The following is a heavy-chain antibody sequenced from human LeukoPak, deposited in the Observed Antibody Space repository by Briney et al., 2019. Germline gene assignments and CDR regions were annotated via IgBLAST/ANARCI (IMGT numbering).Heavy chain of an antibody. CDR1: GGSISSSSYY. Sequence: KTSETLSLTCTVSGGSISSSSYYWGWIRQPPGKGLGWIGSIYYSGSTYYNPSLKSRVTISVDTSKNQFSLKLSSVTAADTAVYYCARNFITMVRGGNWFDPWGQGTLVTVSS. CDR3: ARNFITMVRGGNWFDP. J-gene: IGHJ5*02. V-gene: IGHV4-39*07. CDR2: IYYSGST. D-gene: IGHD3-10*01.